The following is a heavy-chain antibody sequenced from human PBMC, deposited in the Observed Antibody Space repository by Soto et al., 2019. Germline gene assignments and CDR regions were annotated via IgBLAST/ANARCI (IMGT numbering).Heavy chain of an antibody. CDR3: ARDRDSTYDY. J-gene: IGHJ4*02. V-gene: IGHV4-59*01. CDR2: IYYSGST. Sequence: SETLSLTCTVSGGSISSYYWSWIRQPPGKGLEWIGYIYYSGSTNYNPSLKSRVTISVDTSKNQFSLKLSSVTAADTAVYYCARDRDSTYDYWGQGTLVTVSS. CDR1: GGSISSYY.